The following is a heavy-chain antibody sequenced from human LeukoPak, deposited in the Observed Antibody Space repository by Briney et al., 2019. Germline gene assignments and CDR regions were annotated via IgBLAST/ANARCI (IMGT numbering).Heavy chain of an antibody. CDR3: ARAPAGPEYSSSWKFGYNWFDP. CDR2: IGGSGERT. CDR1: GFTFSSYG. J-gene: IGHJ5*02. V-gene: IGHV3-23*01. D-gene: IGHD6-13*01. Sequence: GRSLRLSCAASGFTFSSYGMSWVRQAPGKGLEWVSAIGGSGERTYYPDSATGRFTISRDNSRNTLYLQMNSLRVEDTAIYYCARAPAGPEYSSSWKFGYNWFDPWGQGTLVTVSS.